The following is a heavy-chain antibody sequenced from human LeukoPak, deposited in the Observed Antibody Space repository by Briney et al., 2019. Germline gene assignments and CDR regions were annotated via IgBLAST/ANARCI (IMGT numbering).Heavy chain of an antibody. J-gene: IGHJ2*01. CDR1: GGSISSYF. CDR2: ISYSGNI. Sequence: SETLSLTCSISGGSISSYFWSWIRQPPGKPLEWLGYISYSGNINYNPSLKSRVTISVDKSQNQFSLRLKSVTAADTATYYCARDRDGRWYFDRWGRGTRVVVS. CDR3: ARDRDGRWYFDR. D-gene: IGHD3-10*01. V-gene: IGHV4-59*01.